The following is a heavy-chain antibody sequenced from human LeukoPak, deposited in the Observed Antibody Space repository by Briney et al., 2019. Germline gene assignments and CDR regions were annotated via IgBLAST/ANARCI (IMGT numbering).Heavy chain of an antibody. CDR2: ISGSGGST. Sequence: GGSLRLSCAASGFTFSSYTMSWVRHGPGKGLQWVSTISGSGGSTYNADSVKGRFTISRDNSKNTLYLQMNSLRAEDTAVYYCANGRPCSGCSCYKYFQHWGQGTLVTVSS. D-gene: IGHD2-15*01. V-gene: IGHV3-23*01. J-gene: IGHJ1*01. CDR3: ANGRPCSGCSCYKYFQH. CDR1: GFTFSSYT.